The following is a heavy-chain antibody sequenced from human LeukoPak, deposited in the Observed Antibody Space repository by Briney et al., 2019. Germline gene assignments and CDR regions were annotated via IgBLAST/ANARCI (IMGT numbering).Heavy chain of an antibody. D-gene: IGHD3-22*01. CDR2: INHSGST. J-gene: IGHJ3*02. CDR1: GGSFSGYY. V-gene: IGHV4-34*01. CDR3: ARGHYDSRAFDI. Sequence: KPSETLSLTCAVYGGSFSGYYWSWIRQPPGKGLEWIGEINHSGSTNYNPSLKSRVTISVDTSKNQFSLKLSSVTAADTAVYYCARGHYDSRAFDIWGQGTMVTVSS.